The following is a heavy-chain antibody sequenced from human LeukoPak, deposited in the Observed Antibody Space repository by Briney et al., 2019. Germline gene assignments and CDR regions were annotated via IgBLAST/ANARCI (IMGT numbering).Heavy chain of an antibody. V-gene: IGHV4-59*01. CDR2: IYYSGST. CDR3: ARQGIDAFDI. CDR1: GGSISGYY. Sequence: PSETLSLTCTVSGGSISGYYWSWIRQPPGKGLEWIGYIYYSGSTNYNPSLESRVTMSLDTSKKQFSLKLRSVTAADTAVYYCARQGIDAFDIWGQGTLVTVSS. J-gene: IGHJ3*02.